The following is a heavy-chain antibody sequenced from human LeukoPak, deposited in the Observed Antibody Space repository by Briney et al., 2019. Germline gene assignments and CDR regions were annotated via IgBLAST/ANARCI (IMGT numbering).Heavy chain of an antibody. J-gene: IGHJ3*02. V-gene: IGHV3-23*01. CDR2: ISTSGGST. Sequence: GGSLRLSCAASGFTFSSHAMSWVRQAPGKGLEWVSAISTSGGSTYYADSVKGRFTISRDNSKNTLYLQMNSLRAEDTAVYYCAKRMISMIVVVNDAFDIWGQGTMVTVSS. CDR3: AKRMISMIVVVNDAFDI. D-gene: IGHD3-22*01. CDR1: GFTFSSHA.